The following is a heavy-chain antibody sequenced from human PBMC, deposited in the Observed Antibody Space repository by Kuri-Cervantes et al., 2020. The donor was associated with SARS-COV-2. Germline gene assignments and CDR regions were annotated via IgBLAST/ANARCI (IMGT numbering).Heavy chain of an antibody. Sequence: SETLSLTCTVSGGSISSSSYYWGWIRQPPGKGLEWIGSIYYSGNTYYNPSLKSRVTISVDTSKNQFSLKLSSVTAADTAVYFCARVRSTTAGWFDPWGQGTLVTVSS. CDR1: GGSISSSSYY. CDR2: IYYSGNT. D-gene: IGHD2/OR15-2a*01. J-gene: IGHJ5*02. V-gene: IGHV4-39*07. CDR3: ARVRSTTAGWFDP.